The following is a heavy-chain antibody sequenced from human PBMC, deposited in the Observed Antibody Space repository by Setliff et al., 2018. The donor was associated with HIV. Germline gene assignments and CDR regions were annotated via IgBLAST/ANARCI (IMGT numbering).Heavy chain of an antibody. CDR2: IIPIFGTA. D-gene: IGHD2-15*01. CDR1: GGTFSSYA. J-gene: IGHJ4*02. V-gene: IGHV1-69*05. Sequence: GASVKVSCKASGGTFSSYAISWVRQAPGRGLEWMGGIIPIFGTANYAQKFQGRVTITTDESTSTAYMELSSLRSEDTAVYYCARGMAVAGDSPDYWGQGTLVTVSS. CDR3: ARGMAVAGDSPDY.